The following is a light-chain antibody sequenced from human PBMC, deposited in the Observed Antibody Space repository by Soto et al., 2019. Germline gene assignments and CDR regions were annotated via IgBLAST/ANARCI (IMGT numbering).Light chain of an antibody. CDR2: AAS. CDR1: QGIGSS. J-gene: IGKJ2*01. CDR3: PKPNHFPYT. Sequence: DIHLTQSPSSLSASVGDRLTMTCRASQGIGSSLAWYQQKPGKAPKLLIYAASTLQSGVPSRFSGGGSGTEFNPPISRLQPESFGTYLRPKPNHFPYTFCQGTKLPIK. V-gene: IGKV1-9*01.